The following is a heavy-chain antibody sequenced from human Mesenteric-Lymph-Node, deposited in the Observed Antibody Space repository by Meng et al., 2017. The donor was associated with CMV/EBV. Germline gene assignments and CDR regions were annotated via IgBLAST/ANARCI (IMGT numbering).Heavy chain of an antibody. J-gene: IGHJ3*01. CDR2: ISSSGSTI. D-gene: IGHD5-18*01. V-gene: IGHV3-48*03. CDR3: ARYSTSNAFDL. Sequence: GGSLRLSCAASGFTFSSYEMNWVRQAPGKGLEWVSYISSSGSTIYYADSVKGRFTISRDIAKNSLYLQMDSLRAEDTAVYYCARYSTSNAFDLWGQGTMVTVSS. CDR1: GFTFSSYE.